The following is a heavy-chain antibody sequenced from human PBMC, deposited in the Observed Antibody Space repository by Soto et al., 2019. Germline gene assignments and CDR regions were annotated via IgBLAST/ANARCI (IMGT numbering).Heavy chain of an antibody. CDR2: IYHSAST. CDR1: GGSISSSNW. Sequence: SETLSLTCAVSGGSISSSNWCSCVRQPPGKGLEWIGEIYHSASTNYNPSLKSRVTISVDKSKNQFSLKLSSVTAADTAVYYCARAGGKYCSSTSCPAPFDYWGQGTLVTVSS. D-gene: IGHD2-2*01. CDR3: ARAGGKYCSSTSCPAPFDY. J-gene: IGHJ4*02. V-gene: IGHV4-4*02.